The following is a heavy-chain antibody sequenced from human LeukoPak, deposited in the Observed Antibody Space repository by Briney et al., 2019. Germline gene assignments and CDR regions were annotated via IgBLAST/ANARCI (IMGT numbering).Heavy chain of an antibody. Sequence: PSETLSLTCTVSGVSVSHEYWTWIRQPAGKGLEWIGRVYPGGATNYNFLLKSRVTMSLDASKNQFSLSLTSLTAADTAVYYCATYVTGGFSPYFDPWGQGTLVTVSS. D-gene: IGHD2-21*02. CDR3: ATYVTGGFSPYFDP. J-gene: IGHJ5*02. CDR1: GVSVSHEY. CDR2: VYPGGAT. V-gene: IGHV4-4*07.